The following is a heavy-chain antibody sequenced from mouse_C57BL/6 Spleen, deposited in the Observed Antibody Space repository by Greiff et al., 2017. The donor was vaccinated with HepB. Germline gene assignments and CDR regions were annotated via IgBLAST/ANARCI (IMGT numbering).Heavy chain of an antibody. V-gene: IGHV7-4*01. CDR3: VRAVASGGSDTWFAY. CDR1: GFTFNDYH. D-gene: IGHD1-1*02. CDR2: IRNKANGYAT. J-gene: IGHJ3*01. Sequence: EVMLVESGGGLVQPGASLRLSCAASGFTFNDYHMSWVRQPPGKAPEWLALIRNKANGYATEYTASVKGRFTISRDNSQNILYLQMNTLRAEDSATYYCVRAVASGGSDTWFAYWGQGARVTVSA.